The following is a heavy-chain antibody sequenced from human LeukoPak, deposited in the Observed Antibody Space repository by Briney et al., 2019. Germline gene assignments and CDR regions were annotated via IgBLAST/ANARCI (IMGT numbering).Heavy chain of an antibody. CDR2: ISSSSSFL. Sequence: GRSLRLSCAASGFTFSSYSMNWVRQTPGKGLEWVSSISSSSSFLYYADSVKGRFTISRDNAKNSLYLQMNSLRAEDTAVYYCARTVVTVPDFDYWGQGTLVTVSS. D-gene: IGHD2-21*02. J-gene: IGHJ4*02. V-gene: IGHV3-21*01. CDR1: GFTFSSYS. CDR3: ARTVVTVPDFDY.